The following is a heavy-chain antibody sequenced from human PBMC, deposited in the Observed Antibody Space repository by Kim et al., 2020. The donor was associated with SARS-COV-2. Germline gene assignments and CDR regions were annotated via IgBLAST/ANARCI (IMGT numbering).Heavy chain of an antibody. CDR1: GFTFSSYA. Sequence: GGSLRLSCSASGFTFSSYAMHWVRQAPGKGLEYVSAISSNGGSTYYADSVKGRFTISRDNSKNTLYLQMSSLRAEDTAVYYCVKDRRIAARLGERGAEYFQHWGQGTLVTVSS. CDR3: VKDRRIAARLGERGAEYFQH. V-gene: IGHV3-64D*06. J-gene: IGHJ1*01. D-gene: IGHD6-6*01. CDR2: ISSNGGST.